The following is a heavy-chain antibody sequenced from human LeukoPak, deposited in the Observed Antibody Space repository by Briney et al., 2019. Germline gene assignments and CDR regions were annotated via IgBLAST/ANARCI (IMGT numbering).Heavy chain of an antibody. CDR1: GYSISSGYY. D-gene: IGHD1-26*01. J-gene: IGHJ3*02. CDR2: IYHSGST. V-gene: IGHV4-38-2*02. Sequence: SETLSLTCTVSGYSISSGYYWGWIRQPPGKGLEWIGSIYHSGSTYYNPSLKSRVTISVDTSKNQFSLRLSSVTAADTAVYYCARDGTNDAFDIWGQGTMVNVSS. CDR3: ARDGTNDAFDI.